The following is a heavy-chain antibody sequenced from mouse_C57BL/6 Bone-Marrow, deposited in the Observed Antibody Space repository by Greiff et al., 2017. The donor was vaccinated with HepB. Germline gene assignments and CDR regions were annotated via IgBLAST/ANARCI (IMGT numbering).Heavy chain of an antibody. CDR3: TRRLLRGYFDY. D-gene: IGHD1-1*01. Sequence: EVKLQQSGAELVRPGASVKLSCTASGFNIKDDYMHWVKQRPEQGLEWIGWIDPENGDTEYASKFQGKATITADTSSNTAYLQLSSLTSEDTAVYYCTRRLLRGYFDYWGQGTTLTVSS. CDR2: IDPENGDT. V-gene: IGHV14-4*01. CDR1: GFNIKDDY. J-gene: IGHJ2*01.